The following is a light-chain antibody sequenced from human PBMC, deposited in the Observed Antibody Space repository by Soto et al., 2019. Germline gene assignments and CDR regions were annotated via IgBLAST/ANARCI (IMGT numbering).Light chain of an antibody. CDR2: EVS. J-gene: IGLJ1*01. CDR3: SSYAGSTPYV. V-gene: IGLV2-8*01. Sequence: QSALTQPPSASGSPGQSVTISCTGTSIDVGGYNYVSWYQQHPGKAPKLMIYEVSKRPSGVPDRFSGSKSGNTASLTVSGLQAEDEADYYCSSYAGSTPYVFGTGTQLTVL. CDR1: SIDVGGYNY.